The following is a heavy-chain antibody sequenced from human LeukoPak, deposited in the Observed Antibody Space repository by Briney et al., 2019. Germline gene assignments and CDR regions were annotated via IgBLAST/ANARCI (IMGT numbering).Heavy chain of an antibody. CDR1: GGSLTHHY. CDR3: AKGFWDSASYLGMDV. D-gene: IGHD1-26*01. CDR2: IYYSGST. J-gene: IGHJ6*02. Sequence: PSEPLSLTCNVSGGSLTHHYWSWIRQPPGKGLEWIGYIYYSGSTNYNPSLKSRGTISVDTSKNKFSLTLSSVTAADTAVYYCAKGFWDSASYLGMDVWGQGTTVSVSS. V-gene: IGHV4-59*11.